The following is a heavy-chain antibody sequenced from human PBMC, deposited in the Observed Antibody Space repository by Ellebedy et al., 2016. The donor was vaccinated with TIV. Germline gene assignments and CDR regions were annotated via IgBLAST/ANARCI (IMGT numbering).Heavy chain of an antibody. CDR2: IFPGDSYT. V-gene: IGHV5-51*01. CDR3: ASRNATSGINWLDP. J-gene: IGHJ5*02. CDR1: GYSFSSHW. Sequence: GESLKIPXEASGYSFSSHWIAWVRQTPGRGLEWMPTIFPGDSYTRYSPSFQGQVTVSADKAISTAYLEWSSLKASDTAMYYCASRNATSGINWLDPWGQGTRVTVSS. D-gene: IGHD1-14*01.